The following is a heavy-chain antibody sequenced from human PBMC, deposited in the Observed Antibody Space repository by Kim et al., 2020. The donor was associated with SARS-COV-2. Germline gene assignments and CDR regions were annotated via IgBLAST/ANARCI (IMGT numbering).Heavy chain of an antibody. CDR1: GGSFSGYY. J-gene: IGHJ6*02. D-gene: IGHD6-6*01. CDR3: ARVRLTSRLYYGMDV. CDR2: INHSGST. Sequence: SETLSLTCAVYGGSFSGYYWSWIRQPPGKGLEWIGEINHSGSTNYNPSLKSRVTISVDTSKNQFSLKLSSVTAADTAVYYCARVRLTSRLYYGMDVWGQGTTVTVSS. V-gene: IGHV4-34*01.